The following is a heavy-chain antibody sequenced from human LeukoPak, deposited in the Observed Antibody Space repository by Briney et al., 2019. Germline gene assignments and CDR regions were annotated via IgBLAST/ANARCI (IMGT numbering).Heavy chain of an antibody. J-gene: IGHJ5*02. CDR3: ARLNYGDYSWFDP. Sequence: GGSLRLSCAASGFTFSSYWMSWVRQAPGKGLEWVANIKQDGSEKYYVDPVKGRFTISRDNAKNSLYLQMNSLRAEDTAVYYCARLNYGDYSWFDPWGQGTLVTVSS. D-gene: IGHD4-17*01. CDR2: IKQDGSEK. V-gene: IGHV3-7*04. CDR1: GFTFSSYW.